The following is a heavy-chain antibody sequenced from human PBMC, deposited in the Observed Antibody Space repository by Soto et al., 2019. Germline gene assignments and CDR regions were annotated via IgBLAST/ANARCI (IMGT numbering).Heavy chain of an antibody. CDR2: IYYSGST. CDR1: GGSCSEYD. CDR3: ARDNGYSYGYTLDH. D-gene: IGHD5-18*01. Sequence: SETLSLTCGVDGGSCSEYDGSWIRQPPGKGLEWIGYIYYSGSTNYNPSLKSRVTISVDTSKNQFSLKLSSVTAADTAVYYCARDNGYSYGYTLDHWGQGTLVTVSS. V-gene: IGHV4-59*01. J-gene: IGHJ4*02.